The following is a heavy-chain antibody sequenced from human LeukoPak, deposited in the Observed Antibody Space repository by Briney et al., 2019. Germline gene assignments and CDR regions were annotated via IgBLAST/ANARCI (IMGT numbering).Heavy chain of an antibody. CDR1: GFTFSSYA. Sequence: PGGSLRLSCAASGFTFSSYAMHWVRQAPGKGLEYVSAISSNGRSTYYANSVKGRFTISRDNSKNTLYLQMGSLRAEDMAVYYCARRALRYFDWSLGEDYFDYWGQGTLVTVSS. CDR3: ARRALRYFDWSLGEDYFDY. D-gene: IGHD3-9*01. V-gene: IGHV3-64*01. CDR2: ISSNGRST. J-gene: IGHJ4*02.